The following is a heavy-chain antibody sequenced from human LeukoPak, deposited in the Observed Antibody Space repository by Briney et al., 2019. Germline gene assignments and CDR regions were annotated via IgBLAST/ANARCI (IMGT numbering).Heavy chain of an antibody. J-gene: IGHJ5*02. V-gene: IGHV4-59*01. Sequence: PSETLSLTSTVSGGSISGYYWSWIRQPPGKGLEWIGFIYYTGNTNYNPSLESRLTISVDTSKNQFSLKVSSVTAADTALYYCVRSKSGTYGWFEPWGQGTLVTVSS. CDR1: GGSISGYY. D-gene: IGHD4-17*01. CDR3: VRSKSGTYGWFEP. CDR2: IYYTGNT.